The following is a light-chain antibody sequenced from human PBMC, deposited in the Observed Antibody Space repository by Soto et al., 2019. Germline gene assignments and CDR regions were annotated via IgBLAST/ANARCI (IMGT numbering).Light chain of an antibody. CDR1: QSVSSSY. V-gene: IGKV3-20*01. Sequence: IVLTHSPGTLSLSPGERATLSSRASQSVSSSYLAWYQQKTGQAPRLLIYGASSRATGIPDRFSGTGSGTDFTLIISRLEPEDFAVYYCQQYGSSPLTFGGGTKVDIK. CDR3: QQYGSSPLT. CDR2: GAS. J-gene: IGKJ4*01.